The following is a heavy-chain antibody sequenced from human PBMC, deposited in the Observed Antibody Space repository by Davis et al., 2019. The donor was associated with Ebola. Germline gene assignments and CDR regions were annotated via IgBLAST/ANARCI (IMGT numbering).Heavy chain of an antibody. J-gene: IGHJ4*02. CDR1: GYSFTSYW. CDR2: IYPGDSDT. CDR3: ASGIAAAGAHLTFDY. V-gene: IGHV5-51*01. D-gene: IGHD6-13*01. Sequence: GESLKISCKGSGYSFTSYWIGWVRQMPGKGLEWMGIIYPGDSDTRYSPSFQGQVTISADKSISTAYLQWSSLKASDTAMYYCASGIAAAGAHLTFDYWGQGTLVTVSS.